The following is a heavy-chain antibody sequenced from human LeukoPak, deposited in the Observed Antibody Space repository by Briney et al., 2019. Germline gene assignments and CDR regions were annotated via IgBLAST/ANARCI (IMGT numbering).Heavy chain of an antibody. J-gene: IGHJ4*02. CDR2: IRQDANMK. CDR1: GFTFSNYW. D-gene: IGHD3-10*01. V-gene: IGHV3-7*01. CDR3: ARWADVSGIYYIAS. Sequence: GGSLSLSCAASGFTFSNYWMTWVRQAPGKGLQWVASIRQDANMKYYVESVRGRFTISRDNAENSLYLQMNNLRDEDTAVYYCARWADVSGIYYIASWGQGSLVIVSS.